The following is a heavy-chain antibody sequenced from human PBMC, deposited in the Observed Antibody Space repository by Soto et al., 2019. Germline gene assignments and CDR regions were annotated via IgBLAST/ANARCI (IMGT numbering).Heavy chain of an antibody. CDR1: GFTFSSYA. Sequence: LRLSCAASGFTFSSYAMHWVRQAPGKGLEWVAVISYDGSNKYYADSVKGRFTISRDNSKNTLYLQMNSLRAEDTAVYYCARWVTMIVVVPRLDYWGQGTLVTVSS. V-gene: IGHV3-30-3*01. CDR2: ISYDGSNK. J-gene: IGHJ4*02. CDR3: ARWVTMIVVVPRLDY. D-gene: IGHD3-22*01.